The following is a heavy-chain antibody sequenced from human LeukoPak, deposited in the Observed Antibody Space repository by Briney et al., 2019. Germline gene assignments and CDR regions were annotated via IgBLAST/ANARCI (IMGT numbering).Heavy chain of an antibody. CDR3: ARVGRSSSSGLYYYYYMDV. Sequence: SETLSLTCTVSGGSISSYYWSWIRQPPGKGLEWIGYIYYSGSTNYNPSLKSRVTISVDTSKNQFSLKLSSVTAADTAVYYCARVGRSSSSGLYYYYYMDVWGKGTTVTVSS. CDR1: GGSISSYY. J-gene: IGHJ6*03. CDR2: IYYSGST. V-gene: IGHV4-59*01. D-gene: IGHD6-6*01.